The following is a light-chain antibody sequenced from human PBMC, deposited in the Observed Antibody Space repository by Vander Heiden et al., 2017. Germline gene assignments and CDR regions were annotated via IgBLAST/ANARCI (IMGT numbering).Light chain of an antibody. CDR1: NSNIGSNT. CDR2: SSN. V-gene: IGLV1-44*01. CDR3: AAWDDSLNGYV. Sequence: QSVLTQPPSASGTPGQRVTISCSGSNSNIGSNTVSWYQQLPGTAPKLRIYSSNQRPSGVPDRFSGSKSGTSASLAISGLQSEDEADYYCAAWDDSLNGYVFGTGTKVTVL. J-gene: IGLJ1*01.